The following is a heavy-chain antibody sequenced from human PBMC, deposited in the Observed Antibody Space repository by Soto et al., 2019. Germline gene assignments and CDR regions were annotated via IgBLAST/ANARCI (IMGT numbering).Heavy chain of an antibody. J-gene: IGHJ4*01. CDR2: IDPSDSYT. CDR3: AVMVPPASYFHY. CDR1: GYTFTSYW. V-gene: IGHV5-10-1*01. D-gene: IGHD2-8*01. Sequence: PGESLKISCKASGYTFTSYWISWVRHMPGKGPEWMGRIDPSDSYTNYSPSFRGHVTISADKSISTAYLQRSSLKASDTATYYCAVMVPPASYFHYCCPGTLVTVSA.